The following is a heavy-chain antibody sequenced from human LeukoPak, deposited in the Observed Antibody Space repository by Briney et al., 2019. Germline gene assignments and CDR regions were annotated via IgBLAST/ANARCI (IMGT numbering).Heavy chain of an antibody. D-gene: IGHD2-2*01. J-gene: IGHJ4*02. CDR3: ARGFGGYCSSTSCLVTIDY. Sequence: GGPLRLSCAASGFTFSSYTMNWVRQAPGKGPEWVSSIRSTRTYICYADSLKGRFTVSRDNAKNSLYLQMDSLRAEDTAVYYCARGFGGYCSSTSCLVTIDYWGQGTLVTVSS. V-gene: IGHV3-21*01. CDR2: IRSTRTYI. CDR1: GFTFSSYT.